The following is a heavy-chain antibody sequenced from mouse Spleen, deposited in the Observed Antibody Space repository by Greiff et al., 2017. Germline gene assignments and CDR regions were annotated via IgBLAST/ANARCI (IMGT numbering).Heavy chain of an antibody. Sequence: EVQLVESGGGLVKPGGSLKLSCAASGFTFSSYAMSWVRQTPEKRLEWVATISSGGGNTYYPDSVKGRFTISRDNAKNTLYLQMSSLKSEDTAMYYCARHDDGYSFAYWGQGTLVTVSA. V-gene: IGHV5-9-3*01. J-gene: IGHJ3*01. D-gene: IGHD2-3*01. CDR3: ARHDDGYSFAY. CDR1: GFTFSSYA. CDR2: ISSGGGNT.